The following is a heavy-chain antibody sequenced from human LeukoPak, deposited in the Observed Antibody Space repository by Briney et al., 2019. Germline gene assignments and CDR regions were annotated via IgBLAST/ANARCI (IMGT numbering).Heavy chain of an antibody. CDR1: GYTFTSYY. V-gene: IGHV1-46*01. CDR2: INPSGGST. D-gene: IGHD3-16*01. CDR3: ARALEGGHIDF. Sequence: ASVKVSCKASGYTFTSYYMHWVRQAPGQGLEWMGIINPSGGSTSYAQKFQGRVTMTRDTSTSTAYMELSSLRSEDTAVYYCARALEGGHIDFWARGTLVTVSS. J-gene: IGHJ4*02.